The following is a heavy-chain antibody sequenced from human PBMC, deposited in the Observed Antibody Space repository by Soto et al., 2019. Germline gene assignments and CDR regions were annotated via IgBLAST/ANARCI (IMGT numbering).Heavy chain of an antibody. J-gene: IGHJ4*02. CDR2: INHIGST. V-gene: IGHV4-34*01. Sequence: SETLSLTCSVYGGSFSGYYWTWIRQPPGKGLEWIGEINHIGSTNYNPSLKSRVTISVDTSKNQFSLQLSSVTAADTAVYYCARDRGIVVVIDPYYFDYCGQGTLVTVSS. D-gene: IGHD3-22*01. CDR3: ARDRGIVVVIDPYYFDY. CDR1: GGSFSGYY.